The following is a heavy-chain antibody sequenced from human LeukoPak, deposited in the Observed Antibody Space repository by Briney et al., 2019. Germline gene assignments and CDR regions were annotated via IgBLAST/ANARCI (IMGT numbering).Heavy chain of an antibody. CDR1: GGSFSGYY. V-gene: IGHV4-34*01. CDR3: ARIRKRYCSGGSCPYAFDI. CDR2: INHSGST. D-gene: IGHD2-15*01. J-gene: IGHJ3*02. Sequence: SETLSLTCAVYGGSFSGYYWSWIRQPPGKGLEWIGEINHSGSTNYNPSLKSRVTISVDTSKNQFSLKLSSVTAADTAVYYCARIRKRYCSGGSCPYAFDIWGQGTMVTVSS.